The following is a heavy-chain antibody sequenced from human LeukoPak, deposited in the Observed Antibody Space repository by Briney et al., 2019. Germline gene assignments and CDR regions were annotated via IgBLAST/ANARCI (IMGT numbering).Heavy chain of an antibody. CDR3: AKPRGAVAGYIADY. D-gene: IGHD6-19*01. CDR1: GFTFRTYS. CDR2: ISNTGTI. J-gene: IGHJ4*02. V-gene: IGHV3-48*01. Sequence: GGSLRLSCAASGFTFRTYSMNWVRQAPGKGLEWVSYISNTGTIYYADSAKGRFTISRDNSKNTLYLQMNSLRAEDTAVYYCAKPRGAVAGYIADYWGQGTLVTVSS.